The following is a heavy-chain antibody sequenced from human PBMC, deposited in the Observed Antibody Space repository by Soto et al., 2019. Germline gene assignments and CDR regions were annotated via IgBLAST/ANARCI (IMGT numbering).Heavy chain of an antibody. CDR1: GFTFSSYG. D-gene: IGHD6-19*01. J-gene: IGHJ6*02. Sequence: QVQLVESGGGVVQPGRSLRLSCAASGFTFSSYGMHWVRQAPGKGLEWVALISYDGSNEDYADSVKGRFTISRDNSKKTLYLQMNSLRPEDTVVYSCAKDLEWLVLRYAMDVWGQGTTVTVSS. CDR3: AKDLEWLVLRYAMDV. CDR2: ISYDGSNE. V-gene: IGHV3-30*18.